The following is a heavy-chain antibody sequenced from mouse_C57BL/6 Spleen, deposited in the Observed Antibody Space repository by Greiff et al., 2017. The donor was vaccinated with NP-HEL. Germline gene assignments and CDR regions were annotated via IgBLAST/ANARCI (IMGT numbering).Heavy chain of an antibody. Sequence: QVQLQQSGAELVRPGASVTLSCKASGYTFTDYEMHWVKQTPVHGLEWIGAIDPETGGTAYNQKFKGKAILTADKSSSTAYMELRSLTSEDSAVYYCTRSGYYGSIYFDVWGTGTTVTVSS. J-gene: IGHJ1*03. V-gene: IGHV1-15*01. D-gene: IGHD1-1*01. CDR1: GYTFTDYE. CDR3: TRSGYYGSIYFDV. CDR2: IDPETGGT.